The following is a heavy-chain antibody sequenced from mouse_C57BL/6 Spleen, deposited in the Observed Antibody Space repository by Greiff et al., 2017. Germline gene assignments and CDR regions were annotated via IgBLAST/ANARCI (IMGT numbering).Heavy chain of an antibody. V-gene: IGHV1-53*01. D-gene: IGHD2-4*01. CDR1: GYTFTSYW. CDR2: INPSNGGT. Sequence: VQLQQPGTELVKPGASVKLSCKASGYTFTSYWMHWVKQRPGQGLEWIGNINPSNGGTNYNEKFKSKATLTVDKSSSTAYMQLSSLISEDSAVYYCARGCYDYGGAMDYWGQGTSVTVSS. J-gene: IGHJ4*01. CDR3: ARGCYDYGGAMDY.